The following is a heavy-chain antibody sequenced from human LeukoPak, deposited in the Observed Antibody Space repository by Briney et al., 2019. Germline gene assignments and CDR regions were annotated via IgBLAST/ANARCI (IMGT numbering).Heavy chain of an antibody. V-gene: IGHV4-4*07. D-gene: IGHD3-10*01. CDR2: ILPSGTS. Sequence: SETLSLTCTVSGDSMSSFYWNWIRQPAGKGLEWIGRILPSGTSFSIPSLRSRLTMSLDTSKNQFSLRLNSVTAAATAVYYCARESVIRGVSHFDYWGQGTLVTVSA. CDR3: ARESVIRGVSHFDY. CDR1: GDSMSSFY. J-gene: IGHJ4*02.